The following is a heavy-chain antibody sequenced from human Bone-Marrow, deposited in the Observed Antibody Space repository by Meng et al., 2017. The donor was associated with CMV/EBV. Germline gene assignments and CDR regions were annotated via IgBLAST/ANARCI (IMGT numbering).Heavy chain of an antibody. J-gene: IGHJ6*02. Sequence: GESLKISCAASGFTFSSYAMHWVRQAPGKGLEWVAVISYDGSNKYYADSVKGRFTISRDNSKNTLYLQMNSLRAEDTAVYYCARTRLGYCSGGSCYGSSRYYGMDVWGQGTTVTVSS. D-gene: IGHD2-15*01. CDR2: ISYDGSNK. CDR1: GFTFSSYA. V-gene: IGHV3-30*04. CDR3: ARTRLGYCSGGSCYGSSRYYGMDV.